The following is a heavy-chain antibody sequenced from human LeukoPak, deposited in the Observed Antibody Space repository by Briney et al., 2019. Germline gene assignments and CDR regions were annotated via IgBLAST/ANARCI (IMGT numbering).Heavy chain of an antibody. CDR1: GYNFITYW. CDR2: NYPGDSDT. Sequence: ESLKIFWKGSGYNFITYWIGWGRQMPGKSLEWMGINYPGDSDTRYSPSFQGQVTISADKSISTAYLQWSSLKASDTAMYYCARQQQFCSGGNCYSLNAFDLWGQGTVVIVSS. J-gene: IGHJ3*01. D-gene: IGHD2-15*01. V-gene: IGHV5-51*01. CDR3: ARQQQFCSGGNCYSLNAFDL.